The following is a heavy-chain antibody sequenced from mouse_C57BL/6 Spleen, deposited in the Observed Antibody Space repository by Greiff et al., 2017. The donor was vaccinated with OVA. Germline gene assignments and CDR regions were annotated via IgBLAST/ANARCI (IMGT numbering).Heavy chain of an antibody. J-gene: IGHJ3*01. Sequence: EVKLLESGPELVKPGASVKISCKASGYSFTDYNMNWVKQSNGKSLEWIGVINPNYGTTSYNQKFKGKATLTVDQSSSTAYMQLNSLTSEDSAVDYCARGDGVVAPFAYWGQGTLLTVSA. CDR1: GYSFTDYN. V-gene: IGHV1-39*01. CDR2: INPNYGTT. D-gene: IGHD1-1*01. CDR3: ARGDGVVAPFAY.